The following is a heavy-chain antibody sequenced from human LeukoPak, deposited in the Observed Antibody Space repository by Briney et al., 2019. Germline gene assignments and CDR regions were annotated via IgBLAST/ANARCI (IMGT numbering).Heavy chain of an antibody. Sequence: GGPLRLSCIASGFTFAHYWMSWVRQAPGKGLEWVASIKEDGSDKYYVDSVKGRFTISRDNTKNSLYVQMNSLRAEDTAEYYCARLKDAVTIFDCWGQGILVTVSS. CDR1: GFTFAHYW. CDR3: ARLKDAVTIFDC. V-gene: IGHV3-7*01. D-gene: IGHD4-17*01. J-gene: IGHJ5*01. CDR2: IKEDGSDK.